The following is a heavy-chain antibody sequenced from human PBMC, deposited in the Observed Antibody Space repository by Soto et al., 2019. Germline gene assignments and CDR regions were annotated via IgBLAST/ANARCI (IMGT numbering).Heavy chain of an antibody. V-gene: IGHV3-30*03. CDR1: GFTFSSYG. D-gene: IGHD2-15*01. J-gene: IGHJ4*02. Sequence: GGSLRLSCAASGFTFSSYGMHWVRQAPGKGLEWVAVISYDGSNKYYADSVKGRFTISRDNSKNTLYLQMNSLRAEDTAVYYCAAHEEVVAATPVDYWGQGTLVTVSS. CDR3: AAHEEVVAATPVDY. CDR2: ISYDGSNK.